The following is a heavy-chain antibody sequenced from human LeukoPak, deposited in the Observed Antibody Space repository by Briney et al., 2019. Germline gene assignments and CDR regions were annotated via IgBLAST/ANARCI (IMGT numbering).Heavy chain of an antibody. CDR2: IWHDGSNK. D-gene: IGHD1-26*01. V-gene: IGHV3-33*08. Sequence: PGGSLRLSCAAAGFSFNEYAMHWVRQAPGKGLEWVAVIWHDGSNKYYADSVKGRFTVSRDNPKNTLNLQMDSLRVEDTAVYYCARHGSGRKYFDPLDYWGQGTLVTVSS. J-gene: IGHJ4*02. CDR1: GFSFNEYA. CDR3: ARHGSGRKYFDPLDY.